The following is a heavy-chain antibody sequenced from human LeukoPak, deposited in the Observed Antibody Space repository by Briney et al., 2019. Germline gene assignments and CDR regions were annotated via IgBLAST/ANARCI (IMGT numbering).Heavy chain of an antibody. J-gene: IGHJ6*04. CDR3: AELGITMIGGV. CDR1: GFTFSRNG. D-gene: IGHD3-10*02. CDR2: ISGSGGNT. V-gene: IGHV3-23*01. Sequence: WGSLRLSCAASGFTFSRNGMTWVSQAPGKGLEWVSAISGSGGNTYYADSVKGRFTISRDNSKNSLYLQMNSLRAEDTAVYYCAELGITMIGGVWGKGTTVTISS.